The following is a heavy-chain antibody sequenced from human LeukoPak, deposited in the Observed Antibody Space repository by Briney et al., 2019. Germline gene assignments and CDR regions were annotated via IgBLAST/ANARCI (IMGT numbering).Heavy chain of an antibody. CDR1: GGSVSSDNW. CDR2: IYYSGST. J-gene: IGHJ5*02. D-gene: IGHD3-9*01. CDR3: ARRSLGYYDILTGYSAGTNWFDP. Sequence: PSGTLSLTCAVSGGSVSSDNWWGWVRQPPGKGLEWIGSIYYSGSTYYNPSLKSRVTISVDTSKNQFSLKLSSVTAADTAVYYCARRSLGYYDILTGYSAGTNWFDPWGQGTLVTVSS. V-gene: IGHV4-4*02.